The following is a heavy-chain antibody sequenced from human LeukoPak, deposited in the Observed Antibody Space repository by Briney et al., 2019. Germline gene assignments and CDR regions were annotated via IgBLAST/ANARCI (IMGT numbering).Heavy chain of an antibody. CDR2: IYYSGST. CDR3: ARDQGSGWYAGGAFDY. J-gene: IGHJ4*02. Sequence: SETLSLTCTVSGGSISSYYWSWIRQPPGKGLEWIGYIYYSGSTNYNPSLKSRVTISVDTSKNQFSLKLSFVTAADTAVYYCARDQGSGWYAGGAFDYWGQGTLVTVSS. V-gene: IGHV4-59*01. D-gene: IGHD6-19*01. CDR1: GGSISSYY.